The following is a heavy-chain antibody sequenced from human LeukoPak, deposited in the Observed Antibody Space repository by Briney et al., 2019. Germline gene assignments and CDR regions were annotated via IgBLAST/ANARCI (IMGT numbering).Heavy chain of an antibody. D-gene: IGHD2-15*01. CDR3: ATDPVGYCNANGCYSVDY. Sequence: ASVKVSCKASGYSFSGHYMHWVRQAPGQGPEWMGWISPNSGGTNYAQKFQGRLTMTEDTSTHTAYMELSSLRSDDTAVYYCATDPVGYCNANGCYSVDYWGQGTLVTVSS. CDR2: ISPNSGGT. J-gene: IGHJ4*02. V-gene: IGHV1-2*02. CDR1: GYSFSGHY.